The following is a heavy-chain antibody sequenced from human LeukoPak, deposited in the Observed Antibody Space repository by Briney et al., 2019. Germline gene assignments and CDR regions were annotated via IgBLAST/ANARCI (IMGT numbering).Heavy chain of an antibody. CDR1: GFTFSSYA. CDR2: ISGSGGST. CDR3: AKDYPTGYSYGTPFFDY. Sequence: GGSLRLSCAASGFTFSSYAMSWVRQAPGKGLEWVSAISGSGGSTYYADSVKGRFTISRDNSKNTLSLQMNSLRAEDTAVYYCAKDYPTGYSYGTPFFDYWGQGILVTVSS. V-gene: IGHV3-23*01. D-gene: IGHD5-18*01. J-gene: IGHJ4*02.